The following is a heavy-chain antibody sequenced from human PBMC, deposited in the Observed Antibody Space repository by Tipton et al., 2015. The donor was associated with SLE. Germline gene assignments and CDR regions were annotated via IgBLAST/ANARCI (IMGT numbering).Heavy chain of an antibody. CDR1: GFTFSGSW. Sequence: SLRLPCAASGFTFSGSWMTWVRQAPGKGLEWVANIKQDGSARYYVDSVQGRFIISRDNAKNSLYLQMDSLRVEDTAVYYCVNGEFDYWGQGTLVTVSS. CDR2: IKQDGSAR. CDR3: VNGEFDY. J-gene: IGHJ4*02. V-gene: IGHV3-7*01.